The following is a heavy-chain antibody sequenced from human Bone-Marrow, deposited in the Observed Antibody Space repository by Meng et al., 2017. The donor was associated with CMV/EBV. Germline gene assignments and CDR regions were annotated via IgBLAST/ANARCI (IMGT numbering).Heavy chain of an antibody. Sequence: GESLKISCAASGFTVSSNYMSWVRQAPGKGLEWVSVIYSGGSTYYADSVKGRFTISRDDSKNTLYLQMNSLKTEDTAVYYCTTGYLGYCSSTSCYYYYGMDVWGQGTTVTVSS. J-gene: IGHJ6*02. CDR3: TTGYLGYCSSTSCYYYYGMDV. D-gene: IGHD2-2*01. V-gene: IGHV3-53*01. CDR2: IYSGGST. CDR1: GFTVSSNY.